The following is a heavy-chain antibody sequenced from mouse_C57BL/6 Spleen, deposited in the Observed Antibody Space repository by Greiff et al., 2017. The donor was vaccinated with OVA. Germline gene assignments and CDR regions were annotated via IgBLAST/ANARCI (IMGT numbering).Heavy chain of an antibody. CDR3: ACDGYPFAY. CDR1: GYSITSGYY. V-gene: IGHV3-6*01. Sequence: EVQLVESGPGLVKPSQSLSLTCSVTGYSITSGYYWNWIRQFPGNKLEWMGYISYDGSNNYNPSLKNRISITRDTSKNQFFLKLNSVTTEDTATYYCACDGYPFAYWGQGTLVTVSA. D-gene: IGHD2-3*01. CDR2: ISYDGSN. J-gene: IGHJ3*01.